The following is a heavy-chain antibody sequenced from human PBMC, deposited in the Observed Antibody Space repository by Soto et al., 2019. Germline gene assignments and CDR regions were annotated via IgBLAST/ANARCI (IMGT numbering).Heavy chain of an antibody. Sequence: QVQLVQSGAEVKKPGASVKVSCKASGYTFTSYGISWVRQAPGQGLEWMGWISTYNGNTNYVQKLQGXXTXTXXTSTSTAYLELRSLRSDDTAVYYCARAAVAGWFAPWGQGTLVTVSS. CDR2: ISTYNGNT. V-gene: IGHV1-18*01. CDR1: GYTFTSYG. CDR3: ARAAVAGWFAP. J-gene: IGHJ5*02. D-gene: IGHD6-19*01.